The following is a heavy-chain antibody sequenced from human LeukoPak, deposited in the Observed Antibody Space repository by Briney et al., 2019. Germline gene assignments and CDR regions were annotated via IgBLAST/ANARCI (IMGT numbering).Heavy chain of an antibody. CDR1: GFTFINYA. D-gene: IGHD3-22*01. Sequence: AGGSLRLSCAASGFTFINYAMTWVRQAPGKGLEWVSYISGRTSIIYYADSVKGRFTISRDNAKKSLYLQMNSLRDEDTAVYYCARDRSPYDSSAYYLDYWGQGTLVTVSS. V-gene: IGHV3-48*02. CDR2: ISGRTSII. J-gene: IGHJ4*02. CDR3: ARDRSPYDSSAYYLDY.